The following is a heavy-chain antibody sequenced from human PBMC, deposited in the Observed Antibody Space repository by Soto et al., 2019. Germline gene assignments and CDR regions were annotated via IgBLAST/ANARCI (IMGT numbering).Heavy chain of an antibody. CDR3: ARDRYSSGFVYYFDY. CDR1: GFTFSSYA. Sequence: PGGSLRLSCAASGFTFSSYAMHWVRQAPGKGLEWVAVISYDGSNKYYADSVKGRFTISRDNSKNTLYLQMNSLRAEDTAVYYCARDRYSSGFVYYFDYWGQGTLVTVSS. D-gene: IGHD6-19*01. V-gene: IGHV3-30-3*01. CDR2: ISYDGSNK. J-gene: IGHJ4*02.